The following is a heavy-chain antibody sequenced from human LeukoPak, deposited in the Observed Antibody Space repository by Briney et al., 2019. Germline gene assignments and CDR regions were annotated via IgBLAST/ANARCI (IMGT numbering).Heavy chain of an antibody. CDR2: IWHDGNNK. V-gene: IGHV3-33*01. D-gene: IGHD2-21*02. Sequence: PGRSLRLSCATSGFTFSMSGMHWVRQAPGKGLEWVGVIWHDGNNKYYADSVKGRFTISRDNSKNTLYLQMNSLRAEDTAVYYCASKWYCGGDCYYQIDFWGQGTLVTVSS. CDR1: GFTFSMSG. CDR3: ASKWYCGGDCYYQIDF. J-gene: IGHJ4*02.